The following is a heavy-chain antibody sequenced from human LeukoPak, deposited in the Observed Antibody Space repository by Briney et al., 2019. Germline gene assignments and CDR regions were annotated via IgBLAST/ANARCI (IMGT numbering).Heavy chain of an antibody. V-gene: IGHV1-18*01. D-gene: IGHD5-18*01. CDR2: ISAYNGNT. J-gene: IGHJ6*03. CDR3: AKPKTAYYYYYYYMDV. Sequence: ASVKVSCKASGYTFTSYGISWVRQAPGQGLEWMGGISAYNGNTNYAQKLQGRVTITADKSTSTAYMELSSLRAEDTAVYYCAKPKTAYYYYYYYMDVWGKGTTVTVSS. CDR1: GYTFTSYG.